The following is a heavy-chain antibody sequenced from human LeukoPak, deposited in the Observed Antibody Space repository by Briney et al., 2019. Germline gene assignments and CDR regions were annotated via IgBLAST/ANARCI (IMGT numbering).Heavy chain of an antibody. CDR3: ARDKIVGATKLDY. D-gene: IGHD1-26*01. Sequence: GGSLRLSCAASGFTFSNYGMNWVRQAPGKGLEWVSALSSSGGSTYYADSVKDRFTISRDNNKNSLYLQMNSLRAEDTAVYYCARDKIVGATKLDYWGQGTLVTVSS. J-gene: IGHJ4*02. V-gene: IGHV3-23*01. CDR1: GFTFSNYG. CDR2: LSSSGGST.